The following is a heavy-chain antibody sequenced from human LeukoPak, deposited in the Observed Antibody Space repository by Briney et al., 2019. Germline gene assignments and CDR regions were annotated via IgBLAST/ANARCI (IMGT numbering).Heavy chain of an antibody. Sequence: ASVKVSCXASGGTFSSYAISWVRQAPGQGLEWMGGIIPIFGTANYAQKFQGRVTITTDESTSTAYMELSSLRSEDTAVYYCAREPIVVGPKGYFDYWGQGTLVTVSS. CDR3: AREPIVVGPKGYFDY. D-gene: IGHD3-22*01. CDR1: GGTFSSYA. V-gene: IGHV1-69*05. J-gene: IGHJ4*02. CDR2: IIPIFGTA.